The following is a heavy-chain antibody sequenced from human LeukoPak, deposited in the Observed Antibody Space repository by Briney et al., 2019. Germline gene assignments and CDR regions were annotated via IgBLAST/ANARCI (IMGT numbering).Heavy chain of an antibody. J-gene: IGHJ6*03. Sequence: GGSLRLSCAASGFTFSSYSMNWVRQAPGKGLEWVSSISSSSSYIYYADSVKGRFTISRDNSKNTLYLQMNSLRAEDTAVYYCAKWAYDILTGYYADYYYYMDVWGKGTTVTISS. V-gene: IGHV3-21*04. CDR1: GFTFSSYS. CDR3: AKWAYDILTGYYADYYYYMDV. D-gene: IGHD3-9*01. CDR2: ISSSSSYI.